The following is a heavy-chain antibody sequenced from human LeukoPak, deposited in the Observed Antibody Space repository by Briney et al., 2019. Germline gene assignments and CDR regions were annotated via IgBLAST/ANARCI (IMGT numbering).Heavy chain of an antibody. V-gene: IGHV3-48*03. CDR1: GFTFSSYE. J-gene: IGHJ4*02. CDR3: ARVGNGRSWDY. D-gene: IGHD2-15*01. Sequence: PGGSLRLSCAASGFTFSSYEMNWIRQAPEKGLEWVSYISSSGSTIYYADSVKGRFTISRDNAKNSLYLQMNSLRDDDTAVYYCARVGNGRSWDYWGQGTLVSVSS. CDR2: ISSSGSTI.